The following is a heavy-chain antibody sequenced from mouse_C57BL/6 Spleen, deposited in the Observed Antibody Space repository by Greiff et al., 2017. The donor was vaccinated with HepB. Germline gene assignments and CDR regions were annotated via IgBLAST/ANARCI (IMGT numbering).Heavy chain of an antibody. CDR3: ASLIYYGNYYAMDY. D-gene: IGHD2-1*01. V-gene: IGHV5-9*01. CDR2: ISGGGGNT. CDR1: GFTFSSYT. Sequence: DVKLVESGGGLVKPGGSLKLSCAASGFTFSSYTMSWVRQTPEKRLEWVATISGGGGNTYYPDSVKGRFTISRDNAKNTLYLQMSSLRSEDTALYYCASLIYYGNYYAMDYWGQGTSVTVSS. J-gene: IGHJ4*01.